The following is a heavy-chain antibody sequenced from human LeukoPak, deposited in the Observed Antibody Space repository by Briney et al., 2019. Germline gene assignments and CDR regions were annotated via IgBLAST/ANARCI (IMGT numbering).Heavy chain of an antibody. V-gene: IGHV3-7*01. J-gene: IGHJ4*02. CDR2: IKQDGSEK. CDR1: GFTFSSYW. Sequence: PGGSLRLSCAASGFTFSSYWMSWVRQAPGKGLEGVANIKQDGSEKYYVDSVKGRFTISRDNANNSLYLQMNSLRDEDTAVYYCARAWYSGSLFDYWGQGTLVTVSS. D-gene: IGHD1-26*01. CDR3: ARAWYSGSLFDY.